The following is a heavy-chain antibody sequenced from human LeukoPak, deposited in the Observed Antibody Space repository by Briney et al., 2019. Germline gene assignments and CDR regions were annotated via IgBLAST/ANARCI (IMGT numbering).Heavy chain of an antibody. CDR3: ATGPQRTSSPGYFDL. V-gene: IGHV3-23*01. Sequence: PGGSLRLSCAASGFTFSTYAMSWVRQAPGKGLEWVSSISGSGGITFYADSVKGRFTISRDNSKNTLSLQMNSVRAEDTAEYYCATGPQRTSSPGYFDLWGRGTLVTVSS. J-gene: IGHJ2*01. D-gene: IGHD2-2*01. CDR1: GFTFSTYA. CDR2: ISGSGGIT.